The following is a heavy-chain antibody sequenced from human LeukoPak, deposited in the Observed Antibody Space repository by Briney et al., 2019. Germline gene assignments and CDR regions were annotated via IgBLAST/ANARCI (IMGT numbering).Heavy chain of an antibody. CDR1: GYTLTDYY. J-gene: IGHJ4*02. D-gene: IGHD3-3*01. Sequence: DSVKVSCKTSGYTLTDYYIHWVRQAPGQGLEWVGWINPNDGGTNYEQKFQGRVTLTRDTSITTVYMALSSLRSAHTAVYYCARPGFWGWFPPPYWGQGVLVTVSS. V-gene: IGHV1-2*02. CDR3: ARPGFWGWFPPPY. CDR2: INPNDGGT.